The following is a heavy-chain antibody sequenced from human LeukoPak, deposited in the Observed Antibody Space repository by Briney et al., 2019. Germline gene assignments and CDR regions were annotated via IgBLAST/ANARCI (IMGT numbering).Heavy chain of an antibody. J-gene: IGHJ4*02. D-gene: IGHD3-10*01. CDR2: VSGSGGST. CDR3: AKRAASGSYFAH. CDR1: GFTFSSHD. V-gene: IGHV3-23*01. Sequence: PGGSLRLSCAASGFTFSSHDMNWVRQAPGKGLEWVSTVSGSGGSTYYPDSVRGRFTISRDNSKNTLYLQMNSLRAEDTAVYYCAKRAASGSYFAHWGQGTLATVSS.